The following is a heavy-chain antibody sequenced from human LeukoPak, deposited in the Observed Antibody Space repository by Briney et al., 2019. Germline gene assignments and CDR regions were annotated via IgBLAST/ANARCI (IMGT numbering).Heavy chain of an antibody. D-gene: IGHD3-22*01. J-gene: IGHJ2*01. CDR2: IYYSGST. CDR3: ARDPTNYYDSSGYYYRSYWYFDL. V-gene: IGHV4-59*01. Sequence: SETLSLTCTVSGGSISSYYWSWIRQPPGKGLEWIGYIYYSGSTNYNPSLKSRVTISVDTPKNQFSLKLSSVTAADTAVYYCARDPTNYYDSSGYYYRSYWYFDLWGRGTLVTVSS. CDR1: GGSISSYY.